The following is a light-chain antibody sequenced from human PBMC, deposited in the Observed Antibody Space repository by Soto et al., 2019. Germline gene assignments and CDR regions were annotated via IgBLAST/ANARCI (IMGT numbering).Light chain of an antibody. CDR2: AAS. V-gene: IGKV1-12*01. CDR1: QGISSR. J-gene: IGKJ4*01. Sequence: DIQMTQSPSSVSASVGDRVTITCRASQGISSRLAWYQQKPGKAPNLLIYAASNLQSGVPSRFRGSGSETDFTLTIGSLQPEDFATYYCQQANSFPHTFGGGTKVEIK. CDR3: QQANSFPHT.